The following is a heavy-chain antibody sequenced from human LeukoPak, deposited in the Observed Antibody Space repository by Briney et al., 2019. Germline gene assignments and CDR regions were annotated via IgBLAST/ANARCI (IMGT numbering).Heavy chain of an antibody. CDR3: ARDEGPTDFDN. J-gene: IGHJ4*02. Sequence: ASVKVSCKASGYTFTGYYLNWVRQAPGQGLEWMGWINPSSGGTKYAQKFQGRVTMTRDTSISTAYMELSSLRSDDTAVYYCARDEGPTDFDNWGREPWSPSPQ. V-gene: IGHV1-2*02. CDR1: GYTFTGYY. CDR2: INPSSGGT.